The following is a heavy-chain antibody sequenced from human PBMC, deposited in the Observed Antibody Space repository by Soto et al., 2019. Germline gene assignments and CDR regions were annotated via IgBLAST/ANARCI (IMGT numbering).Heavy chain of an antibody. Sequence: EVQLLESGGGLVQPGGSLRLSCAASGFTFSTYAMTWVRQAPGKGPEWVSRVGDSEGETTHYADSVKGRFTISRENANDTLYLQMNSLRVEDTTIYYCGKGYCGGGRCYDLDNWFDSWGQGNRVTVSS. D-gene: IGHD2-15*01. V-gene: IGHV3-23*01. CDR2: VGDSEGETT. J-gene: IGHJ5*01. CDR3: GKGYCGGGRCYDLDNWFDS. CDR1: GFTFSTYA.